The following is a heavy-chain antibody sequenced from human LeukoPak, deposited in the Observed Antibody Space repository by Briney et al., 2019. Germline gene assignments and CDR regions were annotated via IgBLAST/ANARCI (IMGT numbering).Heavy chain of an antibody. CDR1: GYFISSGYY. CDR2: IYHSGIT. D-gene: IGHD3-22*01. J-gene: IGHJ4*02. V-gene: IGHV4-38-2*02. CDR3: AGKYYYDSSGFFYVDW. Sequence: PSETLSLTCTVSGYFISSGYYWGWIRQSPGKGLEWIGSIYHSGITYYNPPLKSRVTISMDTSKNQFSLKLRSVTAADTAVYYCAGKYYYDSSGFFYVDWWGQGTRVTVSS.